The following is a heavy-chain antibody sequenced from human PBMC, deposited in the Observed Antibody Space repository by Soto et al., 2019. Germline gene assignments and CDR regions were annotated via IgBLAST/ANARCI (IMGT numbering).Heavy chain of an antibody. CDR3: AREGGNLNWFDA. V-gene: IGHV1-24*01. D-gene: IGHD1-26*01. CDR1: GSTLTELS. CDR2: FDPEDGET. Sequence: ASLKVYCKFSGSTLTELSMHCVRHSPGKGLEWMGGFDPEDGETIYAQKFQGRVTMTEDTSTDTAYMELSSLRDEDTAVYYCAREGGNLNWFDAWGQGTLVTVSS. J-gene: IGHJ5*02.